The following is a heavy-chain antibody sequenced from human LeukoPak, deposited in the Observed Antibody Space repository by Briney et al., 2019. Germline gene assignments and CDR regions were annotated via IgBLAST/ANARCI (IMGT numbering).Heavy chain of an antibody. V-gene: IGHV4-59*01. D-gene: IGHD4-17*01. CDR2: IYYSGST. J-gene: IGHJ3*02. CDR3: ARAGVDYGDYAGAFDI. Sequence: SETLSLTCTVSGGSISSYYWSWIRQPPGKGLEWSGYIYYSGSTNYNPSLKSRVTISVDTSKNQFSLKLSSVTAADTAVYYCARAGVDYGDYAGAFDIWGQGTMVTVSS. CDR1: GGSISSYY.